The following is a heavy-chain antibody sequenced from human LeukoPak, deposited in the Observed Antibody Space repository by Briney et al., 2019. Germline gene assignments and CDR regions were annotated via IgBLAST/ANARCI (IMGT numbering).Heavy chain of an antibody. V-gene: IGHV3-53*01. Sequence: GGSLRLSCAVSGFIVSSNYMTWVRQAPGKGLEWVSVIYSGGNTYYADSVKGRFTISRDISKNTLYLQMNSLRAEDTAVYYCAREQQLVPNWFDPWGQGTLVTVSS. CDR2: IYSGGNT. J-gene: IGHJ5*02. CDR1: GFIVSSNY. D-gene: IGHD6-13*01. CDR3: AREQQLVPNWFDP.